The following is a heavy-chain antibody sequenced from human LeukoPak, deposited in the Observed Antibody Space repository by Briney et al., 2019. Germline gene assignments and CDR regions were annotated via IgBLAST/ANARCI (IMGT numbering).Heavy chain of an antibody. CDR1: GFTFSSYG. V-gene: IGHV3-33*01. Sequence: GGSLRLSCAASGFTFSSYGMHWVRQAPGKGLEWVAVIWYDGSNKYYADSVKGRFTISRDNSKNTLYLQMNSLRAEDTAVYYCARAYYDFWSGPGYWGQGTLVTVPS. D-gene: IGHD3-3*01. J-gene: IGHJ4*02. CDR3: ARAYYDFWSGPGY. CDR2: IWYDGSNK.